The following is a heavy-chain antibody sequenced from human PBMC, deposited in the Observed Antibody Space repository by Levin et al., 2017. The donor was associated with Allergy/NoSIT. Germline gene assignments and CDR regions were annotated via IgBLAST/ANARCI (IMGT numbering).Heavy chain of an antibody. CDR3: ARVFGYCSSTSCYSRFDY. D-gene: IGHD2-2*02. CDR2: IIPIFGTA. V-gene: IGHV1-69*06. J-gene: IGHJ4*02. Sequence: SVKVSCKASGGTFSSYAISWVRQAPGQGLEWMGGIIPIFGTANYAQKFQGRVTITADKSTSTAYMELSSLRSEDTAVYYCARVFGYCSSTSCYSRFDYWGQGTLVTVSS. CDR1: GGTFSSYA.